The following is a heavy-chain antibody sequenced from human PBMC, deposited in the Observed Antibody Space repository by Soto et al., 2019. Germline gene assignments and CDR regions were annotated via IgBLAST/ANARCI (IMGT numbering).Heavy chain of an antibody. CDR2: LSGNSGTT. D-gene: IGHD3-3*01. CDR3: AKGSKFTILSPNDS. V-gene: IGHV3-23*01. CDR1: GFTFSTYA. Sequence: EVQLLESGGGLVQPGGSLRLSCAASGFTFSTYAMTWVRQAPWKGLEWVSALSGNSGTTYSADSVKGRFTISRDNSSNTLSLQMTSLRAEDTALYYCAKGSKFTILSPNDSWGQGTLVTVSS. J-gene: IGHJ4*02.